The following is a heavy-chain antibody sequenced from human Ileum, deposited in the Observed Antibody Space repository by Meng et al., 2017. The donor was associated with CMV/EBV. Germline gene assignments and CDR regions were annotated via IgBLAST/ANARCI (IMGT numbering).Heavy chain of an antibody. V-gene: IGHV1-18*01. CDR2: INTNNGNT. CDR3: ARGIDY. Sequence: QPVQSGAEERKPGASVKVSCKASGYTFTSQGITWVRQAPGQGLEWMGWINTNNGNTKYAWKFQGRVTMTTDTSTSTGYMELRSLRYDDTAVYYCARGIDYWGQGTLVTVSS. J-gene: IGHJ4*02. CDR1: GYTFTSQG.